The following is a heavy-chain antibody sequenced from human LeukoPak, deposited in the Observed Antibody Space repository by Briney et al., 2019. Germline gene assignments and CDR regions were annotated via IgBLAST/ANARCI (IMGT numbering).Heavy chain of an antibody. CDR1: GGTFSSYA. V-gene: IGHV1-69*04. CDR2: IIPILGIA. CDR3: ARDPGDGYKRGY. D-gene: IGHD5-24*01. Sequence: SVKVSCKASGGTFSSYAISWVRQAPGQGLEWMGRIIPILGIANYAQKFQGRVTITADKSTSTAYMELSSLRSEDTAVYYCARDPGDGYKRGYWGQGTLVTVSS. J-gene: IGHJ4*02.